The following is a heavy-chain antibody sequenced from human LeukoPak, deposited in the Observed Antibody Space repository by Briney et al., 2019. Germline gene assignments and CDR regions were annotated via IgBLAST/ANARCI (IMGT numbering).Heavy chain of an antibody. CDR1: GFAFDEHG. Sequence: GGSLRLFCTASGFAFDEHGMSWVRQVPGKGLEWVSGINWSGGSTGYADPLRGRFTISRDNAKNSLYLQMDSLRAGDTALYYCARAPITSPFYFDYWGQGTLVTVSS. J-gene: IGHJ4*02. V-gene: IGHV3-20*04. CDR3: ARAPITSPFYFDY. D-gene: IGHD2-2*01. CDR2: INWSGGST.